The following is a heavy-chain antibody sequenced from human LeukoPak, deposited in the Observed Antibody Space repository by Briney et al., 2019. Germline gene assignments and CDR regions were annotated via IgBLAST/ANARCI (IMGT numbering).Heavy chain of an antibody. D-gene: IGHD3-16*02. J-gene: IGHJ3*02. CDR1: GYTFTGYY. CDR2: INPNSGGT. CDR3: ARTVMITFGGVISDAFDI. Sequence: ASVKVSCKASGYTFTGYYMHWVRQAPGQGLEWMGWINPNSGGTNYAQKFQGRVTMTRDTSISTAYMELSRLRSDDTAVYYCARTVMITFGGVISDAFDIWGQGTMVTVSS. V-gene: IGHV1-2*02.